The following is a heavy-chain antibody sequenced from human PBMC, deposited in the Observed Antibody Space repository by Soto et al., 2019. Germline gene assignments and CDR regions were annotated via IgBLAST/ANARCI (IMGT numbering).Heavy chain of an antibody. D-gene: IGHD3-10*01. Sequence: GASVKVSCKASGGTFSSYAISWVRQAPGQGLEWMGWINAGNGNTNYSQKFQGRVTITRDTSASTAYMELSSLRSEDTAVYYCTRSVGFHYGSGSLPSPFDYWGQGTLVTVSS. CDR2: INAGNGNT. CDR3: TRSVGFHYGSGSLPSPFDY. J-gene: IGHJ4*02. CDR1: GGTFSSYA. V-gene: IGHV1-3*01.